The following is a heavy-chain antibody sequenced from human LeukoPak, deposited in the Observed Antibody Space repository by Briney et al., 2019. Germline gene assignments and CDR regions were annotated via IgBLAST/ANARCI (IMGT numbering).Heavy chain of an antibody. CDR1: GASISSGGYS. J-gene: IGHJ3*02. CDR3: ARGDSSGYGAFDI. CDR2: IYHSGST. V-gene: IGHV4-30-2*01. Sequence: SETLSLTCAVSGASISSGGYSWSWIRQPPGKGLEWIGYIYHSGSTYYNPSLKSRVTISVDKSKNQFSLKLSSVTAADTAVYYCARGDSSGYGAFDIWGQGTMVTVSS. D-gene: IGHD3-22*01.